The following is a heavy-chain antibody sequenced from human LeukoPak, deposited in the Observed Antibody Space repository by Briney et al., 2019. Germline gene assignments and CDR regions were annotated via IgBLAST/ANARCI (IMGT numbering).Heavy chain of an antibody. CDR2: ISSSSSTI. CDR3: ARDFDVRLYDTGGYSY. CDR1: GFIFSSYI. V-gene: IGHV3-48*01. D-gene: IGHD3-22*01. J-gene: IGHJ4*02. Sequence: GGSLRLSCAASGFIFSSYIMNLVRQAPGKGLEGVSYISSSSSTIYYADSVKGRFTIPRDNAKNSLYLQMHSLRAEDTAVYYCARDFDVRLYDTGGYSYWGKGPLVTVSS.